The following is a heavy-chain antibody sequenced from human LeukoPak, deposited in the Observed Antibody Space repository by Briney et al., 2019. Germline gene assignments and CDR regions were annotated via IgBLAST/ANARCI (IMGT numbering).Heavy chain of an antibody. CDR3: ASGSPSTYYYDSSGP. J-gene: IGHJ4*02. CDR2: IIPIFGTA. Sequence: AVKVSCKASGGTFSSYAISWGRQAPGQGLEWMGRIIPIFGTANYAQKFQGRVTITADKSTSTAYMELSSLRSEDTAVYYCASGSPSTYYYDSSGPWGQGTLVTVSS. D-gene: IGHD3-22*01. CDR1: GGTFSSYA. V-gene: IGHV1-69*06.